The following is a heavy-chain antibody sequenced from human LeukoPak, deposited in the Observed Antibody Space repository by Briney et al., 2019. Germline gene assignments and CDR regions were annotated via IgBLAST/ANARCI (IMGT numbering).Heavy chain of an antibody. CDR2: ISHSGTT. CDR1: GGSISSYS. D-gene: IGHD6-19*01. V-gene: IGHV4-59*08. Sequence: PSETLSLTCIVSGGSISSYSWNWIRQSPGKGLEWVGYISHSGTTSYNSYLRSRVTISVDTSKNHLSLKSTSVTAADTAVYYCARWDDSAWAFGNWGPGTLVTVSS. CDR3: ARWDDSAWAFGN. J-gene: IGHJ4*02.